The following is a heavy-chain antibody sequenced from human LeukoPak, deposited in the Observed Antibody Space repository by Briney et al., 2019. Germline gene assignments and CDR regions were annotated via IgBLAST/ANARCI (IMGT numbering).Heavy chain of an antibody. J-gene: IGHJ6*02. V-gene: IGHV1-69*04. CDR3: AREYYYGSGSYKGHLHYYYRMDV. D-gene: IGHD3-10*01. Sequence: SVKVSCKASGGTFSSYAISWVRQAPGQGLEWMGRIIPILGIANYAQKFQGRVTSTADKSTSAAYMELSSLRSAATAVYYCAREYYYGSGSYKGHLHYYYRMDVWGQGTTVTVSS. CDR2: IIPILGIA. CDR1: GGTFSSYA.